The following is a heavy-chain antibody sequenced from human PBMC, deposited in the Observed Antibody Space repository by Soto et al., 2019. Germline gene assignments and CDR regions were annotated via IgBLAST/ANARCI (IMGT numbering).Heavy chain of an antibody. CDR3: ARFPDSYGLLRYYYGMDV. CDR2: INAGNGNT. J-gene: IGHJ6*02. V-gene: IGHV1-3*01. CDR1: GYTFTSYA. D-gene: IGHD5-18*01. Sequence: ASVKVSCKASGYTFTSYAMHWVRQAPGQRLEWMGWINAGNGNTKYSQKFQGRVTITRDTSASTAYMELSSLRSEDTAVYYCARFPDSYGLLRYYYGMDVWGQGTTVTVSS.